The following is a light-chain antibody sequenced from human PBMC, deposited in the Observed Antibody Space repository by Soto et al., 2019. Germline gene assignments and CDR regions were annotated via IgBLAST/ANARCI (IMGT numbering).Light chain of an antibody. J-gene: IGLJ2*01. CDR1: SSDIADYNF. V-gene: IGLV2-8*01. CDR3: SSYAGSNNLV. CDR2: EDI. Sequence: QSVLTQPPSASGSPGQSVTISCTGTSSDIADYNFVSWYQLHPGKAPKLMIYEDIKRPSGVPDRFSGSKSGNTASLTVSGLQPEDEADYYCSSYAGSNNLVFGGGTKLTVL.